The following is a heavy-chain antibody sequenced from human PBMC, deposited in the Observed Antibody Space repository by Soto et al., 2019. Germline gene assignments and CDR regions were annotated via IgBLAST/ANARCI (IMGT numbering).Heavy chain of an antibody. J-gene: IGHJ5*02. CDR2: INHSGST. CDR1: GGSFSGYY. Sequence: SETLSLTCAVYGGSFSGYYWSWIRQPPGKGLEWIGEINHSGSTNYNPSLKSRVTISVDTSKNQFSLKLSSVTAADTAVYYCARGDPRSHCSGGSCYPNWFDPWGQGTLVTVSS. D-gene: IGHD2-15*01. CDR3: ARGDPRSHCSGGSCYPNWFDP. V-gene: IGHV4-34*01.